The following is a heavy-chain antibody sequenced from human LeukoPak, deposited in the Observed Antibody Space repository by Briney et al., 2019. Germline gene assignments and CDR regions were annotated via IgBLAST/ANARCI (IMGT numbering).Heavy chain of an antibody. CDR1: GFTFSSYS. CDR3: ARSAGTSGSSQGYFDY. V-gene: IGHV3-21*01. CDR2: ISSSSSYI. D-gene: IGHD1-26*01. J-gene: IGHJ4*02. Sequence: GGSLRLSCAASGFTFSSYSMNWVRQAPGKGLEWVLSISSSSSYIYYADSVKGRFTISRDNAKNSLYLQMNSLRAEDTAVYYCARSAGTSGSSQGYFDYWGQGTLVTVSS.